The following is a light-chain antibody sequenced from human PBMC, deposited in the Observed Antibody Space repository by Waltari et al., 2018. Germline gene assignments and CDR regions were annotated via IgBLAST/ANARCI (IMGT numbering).Light chain of an antibody. V-gene: IGKV1-39*01. CDR2: AAS. Sequence: DIQMTQSPSSLSSSVRDRVTITCRASESISSDLNWYQQKPWKAPKLLIYAASSLQSGVPSRFSGSGSGTDFTLTISSLQPVDFATYYCQQSYSTPYTFGQGTKLEIK. CDR3: QQSYSTPYT. CDR1: ESISSD. J-gene: IGKJ2*01.